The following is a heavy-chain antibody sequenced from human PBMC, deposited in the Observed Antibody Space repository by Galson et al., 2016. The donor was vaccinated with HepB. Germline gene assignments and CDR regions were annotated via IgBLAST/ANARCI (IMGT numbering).Heavy chain of an antibody. CDR2: TSPDEKNK. CDR3: ARDSFGSIDY. CDR1: GFTFSASP. Sequence: SLRLSCAASGFTFSASPMHWVRQAPGKGLQWVAVTSPDEKNKHYADSVKGRFTISKDNSKNTLYLQMNSLGGEDTAVYYCARDSFGSIDYWGQGTLVTVSS. J-gene: IGHJ4*02. D-gene: IGHD2-2*01. V-gene: IGHV3-30*04.